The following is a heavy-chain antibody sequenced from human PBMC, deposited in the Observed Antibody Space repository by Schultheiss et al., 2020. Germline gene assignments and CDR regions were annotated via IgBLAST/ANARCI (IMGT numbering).Heavy chain of an antibody. CDR2: INPNTGGR. V-gene: IGHV1-2*06. CDR3: ARDWVQIAAAGTTGYFDY. J-gene: IGHJ4*02. CDR1: GYIFSGYY. Sequence: ASVKVSCKDSGYIFSGYYMHWVRQAPGQGLEYMGRINPNTGGRTYAQKFQGRVTMTRDTSISTAYMELSRLRSDDTAVYYCARDWVQIAAAGTTGYFDYWGQGTLVTVSS. D-gene: IGHD6-13*01.